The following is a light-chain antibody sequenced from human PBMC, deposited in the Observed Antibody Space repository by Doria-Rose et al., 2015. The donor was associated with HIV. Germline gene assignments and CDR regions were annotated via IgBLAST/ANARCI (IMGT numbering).Light chain of an antibody. J-gene: IGKJ5*01. CDR3: QQYGTSRGT. CDR1: QRVKSSY. Sequence: QSPGTLSLSPGERATLSCRASQRVKSSYLAWYQQKPGQAPRLLIYDASTRATGITDRFSGSGSGTDFTLTISRLEPEDVAVYYCQQYGTSRGTFGQGTRLEIK. CDR2: DAS. V-gene: IGKV3-20*01.